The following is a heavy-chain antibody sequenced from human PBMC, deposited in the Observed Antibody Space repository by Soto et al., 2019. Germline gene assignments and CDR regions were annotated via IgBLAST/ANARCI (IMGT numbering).Heavy chain of an antibody. CDR2: ISAYNGNT. J-gene: IGHJ5*02. V-gene: IGHV1-18*04. CDR3: ARDDEEITIGNWFDP. D-gene: IGHD1-1*01. CDR1: GYTFTSYC. Sequence: QVQLVQSGAEVKKPGASVKVSCKASGYTFTSYCISWVRQAPGQGLEWMGWISAYNGNTNYAQKLQGRVTMTTDTSTRTAYMELRSLRSDDTAVYYCARDDEEITIGNWFDPWGQGTLVTVSS.